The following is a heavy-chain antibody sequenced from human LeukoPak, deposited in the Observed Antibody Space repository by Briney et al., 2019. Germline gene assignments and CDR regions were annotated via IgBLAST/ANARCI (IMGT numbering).Heavy chain of an antibody. J-gene: IGHJ4*02. D-gene: IGHD6-19*01. CDR2: ISWNSGSI. CDR1: GFTFDDYA. V-gene: IGHV3-9*01. Sequence: PGGSLRLSCAASGFTFDDYAMHWVRQAPGKGLEWVSGISWNSGSIGYADSVKGRFTISRDNAKNSLYLQMNSLRAEDTALYYCAKDISPGYSSGWYYFDYWGQGTLVTVSS. CDR3: AKDISPGYSSGWYYFDY.